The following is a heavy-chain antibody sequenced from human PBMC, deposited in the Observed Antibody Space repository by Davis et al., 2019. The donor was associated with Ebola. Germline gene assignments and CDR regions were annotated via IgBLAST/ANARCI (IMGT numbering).Heavy chain of an antibody. Sequence: SESLSLTCTLSARSLSSYYWSWIRQPPGKGLEWIGSIHSIGSTNYNPTLKSRVTISVETSKNQFSLNLSSMTAADTAVYYCARHDYDCWSGYYAETWFDPWGQGTLVTVSS. V-gene: IGHV4-59*08. D-gene: IGHD3-3*01. CDR2: IHSIGST. CDR3: ARHDYDCWSGYYAETWFDP. J-gene: IGHJ5*02. CDR1: ARSLSSYY.